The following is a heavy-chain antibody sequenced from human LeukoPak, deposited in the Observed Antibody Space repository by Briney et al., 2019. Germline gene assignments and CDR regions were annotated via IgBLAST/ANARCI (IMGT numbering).Heavy chain of an antibody. D-gene: IGHD5-12*01. Sequence: PGGTLRLSCAASGFNFSDYGMIWVRQAPGKGLEWVSGISGSDYTDHADSVKGRFTISRDNAKNSLYLQMNSLRAEDTAVFYCAREDIVATMTFDYWGQGILVTVSS. CDR1: GFNFSDYG. CDR2: ISGSDYT. J-gene: IGHJ4*02. CDR3: AREDIVATMTFDY. V-gene: IGHV3-69-1*01.